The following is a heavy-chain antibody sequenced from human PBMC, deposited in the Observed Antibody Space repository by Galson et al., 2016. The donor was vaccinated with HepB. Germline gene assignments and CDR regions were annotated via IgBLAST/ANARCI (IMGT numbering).Heavy chain of an antibody. CDR3: GRPTTHNWFDP. V-gene: IGHV3-11*04. CDR1: GLTFSDYY. D-gene: IGHD5-12*01. CDR2: IDGSGSAR. Sequence: SLRLSCAASGLTFSDYYMSWIRQAPGKGLEWVSYIDGSGSARYYADSVKGRFTISRDNAKNSLYLQMNNLRDEDTAVYYCGRPTTHNWFDPWGQGTLVTVSS. J-gene: IGHJ5*02.